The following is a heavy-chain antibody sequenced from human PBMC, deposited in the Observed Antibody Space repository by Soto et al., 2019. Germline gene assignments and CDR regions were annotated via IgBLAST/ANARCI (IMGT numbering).Heavy chain of an antibody. CDR1: GFTFSSYA. V-gene: IGHV3-30*14. CDR3: ARERDTSGYILAY. D-gene: IGHD3-22*01. Sequence: GGSLRLSCASSGFTFSSYAMHWVRQAPGKGLEWVAVISYDGSNKYYADSVKGRFTISRDNSKNMLYLQMNSLRAEDTAVYYCARERDTSGYILAYWGQGTLVTVSS. J-gene: IGHJ4*02. CDR2: ISYDGSNK.